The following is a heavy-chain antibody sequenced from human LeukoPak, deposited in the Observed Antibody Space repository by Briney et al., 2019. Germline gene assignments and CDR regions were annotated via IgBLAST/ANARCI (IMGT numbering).Heavy chain of an antibody. CDR3: AKGKAYNNLDWFDP. J-gene: IGHJ5*02. CDR1: GFTFSTYA. CDR2: IIGTGDGT. D-gene: IGHD4-11*01. Sequence: GGSLRLSCAASGFTFSTYAMSWVRQAPGKGLEWVSSIIGTGDGTFYADSVKGRFTISRDNSKNTLFLQMNSLRAEDTAVYYCAKGKAYNNLDWFDPWGQGTLVTVSS. V-gene: IGHV3-23*01.